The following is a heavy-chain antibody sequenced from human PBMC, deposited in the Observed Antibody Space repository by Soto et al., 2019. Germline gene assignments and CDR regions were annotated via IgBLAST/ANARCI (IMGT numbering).Heavy chain of an antibody. CDR1: GFTFSSYA. CDR2: ISGSGGST. V-gene: IGHV3-23*01. J-gene: IGHJ4*02. D-gene: IGHD3-9*01. CDR3: AKPPEDRYFDWLYLDY. Sequence: GGSLRLSCAASGFTFSSYAMSWVRQAPGKGLEWVSAISGSGGSTYYADSVKGRFTISRDNSKNTLYPQMNSLRAEDTAVYYCAKPPEDRYFDWLYLDYWGQGTLVTVSS.